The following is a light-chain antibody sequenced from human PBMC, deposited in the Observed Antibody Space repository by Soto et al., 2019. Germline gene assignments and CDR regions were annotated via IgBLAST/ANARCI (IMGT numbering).Light chain of an antibody. CDR3: SPYTSSSTWL. V-gene: IGLV2-14*03. J-gene: IGLJ3*02. Sequence: QSALTQPASVSGSPGQSITISCTGTSSDVGAYNYVSWYQQHPGKAPKLMIYEVSNRPSGVSNRFSGSKSANTASLTISGLQAGDEADYYCSPYTSSSTWLFGGGTKVTVL. CDR2: EVS. CDR1: SSDVGAYNY.